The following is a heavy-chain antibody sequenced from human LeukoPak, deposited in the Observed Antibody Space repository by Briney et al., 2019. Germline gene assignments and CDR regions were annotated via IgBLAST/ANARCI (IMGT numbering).Heavy chain of an antibody. CDR3: ARVRYCSSTTCRGAFDI. CDR2: ARNKANSYTT. V-gene: IGHV3-72*01. D-gene: IGHD2-2*01. CDR1: GFTFSDHY. J-gene: IGHJ3*02. Sequence: GGSLRLSCAASGFTFSDHYMDWVRQAPGKGLEWVGRARNKANSYTTEYAASVKDRFTISRDDPENSLYLQMNSLKTEDTAVYYCARVRYCSSTTCRGAFDIWGQGTMVTVSS.